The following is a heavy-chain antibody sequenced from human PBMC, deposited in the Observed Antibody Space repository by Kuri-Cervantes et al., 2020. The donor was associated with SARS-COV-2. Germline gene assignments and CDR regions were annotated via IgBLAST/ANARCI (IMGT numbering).Heavy chain of an antibody. V-gene: IGHV1-46*01. CDR2: INPSGGST. Sequence: ASVKVSCKASGYTFTSYYMHWVRQAPGQGLEWMGIINPSGGSTSYAQNFQGRVTMTRDTSISTAYMELSSLRSDDTAIYYCARQLGDGINYYFDYWGQGALVTVSS. J-gene: IGHJ4*02. CDR1: GYTFTSYY. D-gene: IGHD1-1*01. CDR3: ARQLGDGINYYFDY.